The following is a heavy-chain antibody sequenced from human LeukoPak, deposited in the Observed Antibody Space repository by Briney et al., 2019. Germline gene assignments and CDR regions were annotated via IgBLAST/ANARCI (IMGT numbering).Heavy chain of an antibody. V-gene: IGHV3-23*01. Sequence: GGSLRLSCVAFGFTFNTYTMTWVRQAPGKGLEWVSVISASGDITYYADSVKGRFTISRDNSKNTLYLQMNSLRAEDTAVYYCVKSRGRYDNSGWRTFDYWGQGTLVTVSS. CDR1: GFTFNTYT. CDR3: VKSRGRYDNSGWRTFDY. D-gene: IGHD6-19*01. J-gene: IGHJ4*02. CDR2: ISASGDIT.